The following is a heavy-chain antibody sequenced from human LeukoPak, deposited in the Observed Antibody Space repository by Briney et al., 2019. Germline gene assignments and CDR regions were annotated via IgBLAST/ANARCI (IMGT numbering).Heavy chain of an antibody. V-gene: IGHV4-39*01. D-gene: IGHD3-3*01. J-gene: IGHJ6*02. CDR3: ARTDARSSGYYGYGMDV. CDR2: IYYSGST. Sequence: SETLSLTCTVSGGSISSSSYYWGWIRQPPGKGLEWIGSIYYSGSTYYNPPLKSRVTISVDTSKNQFSLKLSSVTAADTAVYYCARTDARSSGYYGYGMDVWGQGTTVTVSS. CDR1: GGSISSSSYY.